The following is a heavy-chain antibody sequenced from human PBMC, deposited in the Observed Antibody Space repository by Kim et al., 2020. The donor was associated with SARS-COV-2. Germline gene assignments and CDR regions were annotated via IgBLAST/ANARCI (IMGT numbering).Heavy chain of an antibody. Sequence: ASVKVSCKASGYTFTSYAMHWVRQAPGQRLEWMGWINAGNGNTKYSQKFQGRVTITRDTSASTAYMELSSLRSEDTAVYYCARERVSMVRGVNWFDPWGQGTLVTVSS. J-gene: IGHJ5*02. V-gene: IGHV1-3*01. CDR1: GYTFTSYA. CDR2: INAGNGNT. CDR3: ARERVSMVRGVNWFDP. D-gene: IGHD3-10*01.